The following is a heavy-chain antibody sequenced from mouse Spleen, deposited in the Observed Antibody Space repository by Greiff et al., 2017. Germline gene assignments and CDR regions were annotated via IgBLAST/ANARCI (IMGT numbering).Heavy chain of an antibody. CDR2: IDPSDSYP. Sequence: VQLQQPGAELVKPGASVKLSCKASGYTFTSYWMQWVTQRPGQGLEWIGEIDPSDSYPNYNQKFKGKATLTVDTSSSTAYMQLSSLTSEDSAVYYCARKEGYYFDYWGQGTTLTVSS. V-gene: IGHV1-50*01. J-gene: IGHJ2*01. CDR1: GYTFTSYW. CDR3: ARKEGYYFDY.